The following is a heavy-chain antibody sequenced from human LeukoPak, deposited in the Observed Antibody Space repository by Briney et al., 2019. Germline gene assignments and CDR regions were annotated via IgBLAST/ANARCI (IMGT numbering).Heavy chain of an antibody. Sequence: PSETLSLTCTVSGGSISSSSYYWGWIRQPPGKGLEWIGSIYYSGSTYYNPSLKSRVTISADTSKNQFSLKLSSVTAADTAVYYCARLHYYDSSGYHYYFDYWGQGTLVTVSS. CDR2: IYYSGST. D-gene: IGHD3-22*01. CDR1: GGSISSSSYY. J-gene: IGHJ4*02. CDR3: ARLHYYDSSGYHYYFDY. V-gene: IGHV4-39*01.